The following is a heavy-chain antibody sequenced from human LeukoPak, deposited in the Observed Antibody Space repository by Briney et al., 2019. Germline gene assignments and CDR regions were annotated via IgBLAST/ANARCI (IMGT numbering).Heavy chain of an antibody. Sequence: GGSLRLSCEGSGFTFSNYWMGWVRQAPGKGLEWVAVISYDGSNKYYADSVKGRFTISRDNSKNTLYLQMNSLRAEDTAVYYCARDRRQQLVSNAFDIWGQGTMVTVSS. CDR3: ARDRRQQLVSNAFDI. D-gene: IGHD6-13*01. V-gene: IGHV3-30-3*01. J-gene: IGHJ3*02. CDR2: ISYDGSNK. CDR1: GFTFSNYW.